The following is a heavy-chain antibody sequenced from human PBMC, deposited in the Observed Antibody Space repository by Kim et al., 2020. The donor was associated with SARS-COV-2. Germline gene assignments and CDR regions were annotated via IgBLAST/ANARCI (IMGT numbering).Heavy chain of an antibody. D-gene: IGHD6-13*01. Sequence: GRFTISRDNAKNSLYLQMNSLRAEDTAVYYCARAELYSSSWYSPVDYFDYWGQGTLVTVSS. J-gene: IGHJ4*02. V-gene: IGHV3-11*06. CDR3: ARAELYSSSWYSPVDYFDY.